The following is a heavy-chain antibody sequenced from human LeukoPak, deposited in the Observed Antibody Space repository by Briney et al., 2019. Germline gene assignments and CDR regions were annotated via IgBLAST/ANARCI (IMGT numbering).Heavy chain of an antibody. CDR3: VRDMEPLRYFDT. V-gene: IGHV3-23*01. CDR1: GFIFSRYA. J-gene: IGHJ4*02. Sequence: GGSLRLSCTGSGFIFSRYAVSWVRQAPGKGLEWVSAISKNTVDTYYADSVKGRLTISRDSSKNTVYLQMNSLRAEDAAVYYCVRDMEPLRYFDTWGQGTLVTVSS. D-gene: IGHD3-9*01. CDR2: ISKNTVDT.